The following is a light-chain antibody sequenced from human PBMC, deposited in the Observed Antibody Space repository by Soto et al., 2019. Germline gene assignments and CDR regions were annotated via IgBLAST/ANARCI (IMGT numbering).Light chain of an antibody. Sequence: EVVMTQSPATLSVSPGERATLSCRASESVSRNLAWYQQNPGQAPRLLIYDASNRATGIPARFSGSGSGTDFTLTISSLEPEDFAVYYCQQRSNWPPTFGQGTRLEIK. CDR1: ESVSRN. J-gene: IGKJ5*01. V-gene: IGKV3-11*01. CDR3: QQRSNWPPT. CDR2: DAS.